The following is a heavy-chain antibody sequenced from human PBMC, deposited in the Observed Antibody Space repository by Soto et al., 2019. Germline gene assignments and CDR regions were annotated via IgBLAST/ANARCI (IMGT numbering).Heavy chain of an antibody. D-gene: IGHD2-15*01. Sequence: SGTLSLTCTVSGGSVSSANYYWSWIRQPPGKGLEWIEFIYYTGSTSYNPSLKSRVTKSMDTSKNQFSLKLTSVAAAVTAVYYCASALYCSGGSCSFDPWGQGTLVTVSS. V-gene: IGHV4-61*01. CDR1: GGSVSSANYY. CDR3: ASALYCSGGSCSFDP. J-gene: IGHJ5*02. CDR2: IYYTGST.